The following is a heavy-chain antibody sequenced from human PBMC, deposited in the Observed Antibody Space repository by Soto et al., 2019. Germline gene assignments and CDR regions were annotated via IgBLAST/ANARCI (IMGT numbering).Heavy chain of an antibody. CDR1: GFTFSAYD. CDR3: ARQASYWHGGGGWIDP. Sequence: EVQLVESGGGLVQPGGSLRLSCAASGFTFSAYDMHWVRQATGKGLEWVSAIGTQHDTYYPESVKGRFTISRENAKNSLYLEMNSLRAGETGVYYCARQASYWHGGGGWIDPWGQGTLVTVSS. CDR2: IGTQHDT. D-gene: IGHD2-8*02. V-gene: IGHV3-13*01. J-gene: IGHJ5*02.